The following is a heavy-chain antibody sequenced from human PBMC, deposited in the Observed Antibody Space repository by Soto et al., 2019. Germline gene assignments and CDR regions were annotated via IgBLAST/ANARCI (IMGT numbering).Heavy chain of an antibody. CDR3: ARDLGTGTDY. Sequence: QVQLQESGPGLVKPSGTLSLTCAVSGDSITNSNWWSWVRQAPGKGLEWIGEIYHSGATTYNPSLKSRVTISVDPPNNHFSLKLTSVTAADTAVYFCARDLGTGTDYWDQGTLVTVAS. V-gene: IGHV4-4*02. D-gene: IGHD1-1*01. J-gene: IGHJ4*02. CDR1: GDSITNSNW. CDR2: IYHSGAT.